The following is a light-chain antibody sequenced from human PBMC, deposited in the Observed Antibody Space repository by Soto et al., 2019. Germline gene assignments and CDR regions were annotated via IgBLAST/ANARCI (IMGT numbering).Light chain of an antibody. V-gene: IGKV3-20*01. CDR1: QSVTTS. CDR2: GAS. J-gene: IGKJ5*01. CDR3: QQYGGSPIT. Sequence: EIVLRQSPDTLSLSPGGRDTLSCRASQSVTTSLAWYQQKPGQPPRLLISGASVRASGVPVRISGSGSGTDFTLTISRLEPEDFALYYCQQYGGSPITFGLGTRLEIK.